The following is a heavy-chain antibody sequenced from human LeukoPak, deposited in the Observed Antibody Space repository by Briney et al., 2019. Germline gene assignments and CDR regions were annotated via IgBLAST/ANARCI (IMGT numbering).Heavy chain of an antibody. D-gene: IGHD5-18*01. Sequence: GPLRLSCTAFGFTFSDSSLNWVRQAPGKGLEWLSYISSSSTTIYYADSVKGRFTISRDDAKNSLYLQMNSLRAEDTAVYYCARNLHTADDYWGQGILVTVSS. J-gene: IGHJ4*02. V-gene: IGHV3-48*01. CDR1: GFTFSDSS. CDR3: ARNLHTADDY. CDR2: ISSSSTTI.